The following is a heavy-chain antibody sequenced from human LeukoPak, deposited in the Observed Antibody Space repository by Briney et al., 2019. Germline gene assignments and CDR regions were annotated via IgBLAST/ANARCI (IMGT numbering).Heavy chain of an antibody. CDR1: GFTFSSYT. CDR2: ISSSSSYI. Sequence: KPGGSLRLSCAASGFTFSSYTMNWVRQAPGKGLEWVSSISSSSSYIYYADSVKGPFTISRDNAKNSLYLQMNSLRAEDTAVYYCARDTYDILTGYYKWAFDIWGQGTMVTVSS. J-gene: IGHJ3*02. CDR3: ARDTYDILTGYYKWAFDI. D-gene: IGHD3-9*01. V-gene: IGHV3-21*06.